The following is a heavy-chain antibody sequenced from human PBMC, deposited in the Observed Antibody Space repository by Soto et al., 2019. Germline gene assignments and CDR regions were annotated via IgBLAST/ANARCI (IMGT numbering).Heavy chain of an antibody. J-gene: IGHJ6*02. V-gene: IGHV4-38-2*02. Sequence: SETLSLTCAVSGYSFSSGYFWGWIRQPPGKGLEWIGNIHHSGSNYSNPSLKSRLAISVDTSKNQVSLKLSSVTAADTAVYYCVGDCSSISCSSHYHGIDVWGQGTTVTVSS. CDR2: IHHSGSN. CDR1: GYSFSSGYF. CDR3: VGDCSSISCSSHYHGIDV. D-gene: IGHD2-2*01.